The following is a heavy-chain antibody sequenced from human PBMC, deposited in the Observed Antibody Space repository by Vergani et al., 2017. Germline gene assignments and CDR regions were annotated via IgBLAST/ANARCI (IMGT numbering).Heavy chain of an antibody. V-gene: IGHV1-46*03. CDR2: INPSGGHT. J-gene: IGHJ4*02. CDR3: ARWDYGILNGYRY. Sequence: QVQVVQSGAEVKKSGASVKVSCKTSGYTFSNYYMHWVRQAPGQGLEWMGIINPSGGHTNYAQKFQGRVTMTRDTSTSTVYMELSSLRSEDTAIYYWARWDYGILNGYRYWGQGTLVTVS. D-gene: IGHD3-9*01. CDR1: GYTFSNYY.